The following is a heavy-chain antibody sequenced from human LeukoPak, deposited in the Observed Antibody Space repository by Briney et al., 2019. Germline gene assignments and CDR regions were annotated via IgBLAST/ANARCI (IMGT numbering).Heavy chain of an antibody. CDR1: GFNFSTYD. CDR2: ISSSRTYI. V-gene: IGHV3-21*06. CDR3: ARQGGGFNYGYYMDV. D-gene: IGHD5-18*01. J-gene: IGHJ6*03. Sequence: GGSLRLSCAASGFNFSTYDINWGRQAPGKGLEWVSSISSSRTYIHYADSVKGRFTSSRDNSKNSLYLKMNSLRADDTAVYYCARQGGGFNYGYYMDVWGKGTSVTISS.